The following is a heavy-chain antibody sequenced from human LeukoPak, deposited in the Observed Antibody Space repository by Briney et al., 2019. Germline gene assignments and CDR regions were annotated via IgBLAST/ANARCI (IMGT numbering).Heavy chain of an antibody. CDR2: IKQDGSEK. Sequence: GGSPRLSCVASGFTFSSRDWMTWVRQAPGKGLEWVANIKQDGSEKNYVDSVKGRFTISRDNAKNSVDLQMNSLRAEDTAVYYCAKGETITMMLDYWGQGTLVTVSS. V-gene: IGHV3-7*03. J-gene: IGHJ4*02. CDR3: AKGETITMMLDY. D-gene: IGHD3-22*01. CDR1: GFTFSSRDW.